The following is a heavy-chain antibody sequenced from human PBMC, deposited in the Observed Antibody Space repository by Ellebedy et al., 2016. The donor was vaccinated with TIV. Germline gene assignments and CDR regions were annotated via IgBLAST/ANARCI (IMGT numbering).Heavy chain of an antibody. V-gene: IGHV3-48*04. D-gene: IGHD3-16*02. CDR3: ARSPARSYPSLTYYFDY. CDR2: ISSSGTTI. CDR1: GFTFSSYA. Sequence: GESLKISCAASGFTFSSYAMSWVRQAPGKGLEWVSHISSSGTTIYYADSVKGRFTISRDNAKNSLYLQMNSLRAEDTAVYYCARSPARSYPSLTYYFDYWGQGTLVTVSS. J-gene: IGHJ4*02.